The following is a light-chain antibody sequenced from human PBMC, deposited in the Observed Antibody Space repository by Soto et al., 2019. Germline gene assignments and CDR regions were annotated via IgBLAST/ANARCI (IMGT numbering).Light chain of an antibody. CDR1: SGDVGGYNY. J-gene: IGLJ2*01. Sequence: QSVLTQPASVSGSPGQSITISCTGTSGDVGGYNYVSWYQQHPGKAPKLMIYDVSNRPSGVSNRFSGSKSGNTASLTISGLQAEDEADYYCSSYTSSSTVVFAGGTKLTVL. CDR3: SSYTSSSTVV. V-gene: IGLV2-14*01. CDR2: DVS.